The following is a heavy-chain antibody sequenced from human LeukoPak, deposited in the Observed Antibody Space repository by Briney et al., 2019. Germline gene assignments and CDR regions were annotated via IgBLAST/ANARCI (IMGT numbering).Heavy chain of an antibody. J-gene: IGHJ4*02. V-gene: IGHV1-18*01. CDR3: ARGSYYDY. Sequence: ASVKVSCKASGYTFTSYGISWVRQAPGQGLEWMGWSSAYSGDTNYAQKFQGRVTMTTDTSTSTAYMELRSLISDDTAVYYCARGSYYDYWGQGTLVTVSS. CDR2: SSAYSGDT. CDR1: GYTFTSYG.